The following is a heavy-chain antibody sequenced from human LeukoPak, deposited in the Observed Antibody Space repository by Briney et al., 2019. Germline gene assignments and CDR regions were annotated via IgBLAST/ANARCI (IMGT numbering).Heavy chain of an antibody. D-gene: IGHD3-10*01. J-gene: IGHJ4*02. CDR2: IKQDGSDT. Sequence: GGSLRLSCAASGFTFSSDWMTWVRQAPGKGLEWVANIKQDGSDTNYVDSVKGRFTISRDNAKHSLYLKMNSPKGEDTAVYYCVRYLWLGYWGQGTLVTVSS. CDR3: VRYLWLGY. CDR1: GFTFSSDW. V-gene: IGHV3-7*01.